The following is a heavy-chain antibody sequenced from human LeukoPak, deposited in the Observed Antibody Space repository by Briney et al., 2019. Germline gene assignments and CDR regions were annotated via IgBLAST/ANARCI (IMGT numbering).Heavy chain of an antibody. CDR1: GDSISSYY. Sequence: PSETLSLTCTVSGDSISSYYWSWIRQPPGKGLEWIGYIYYSGSTNCNPSLKSRVTISVDTSKNQFSLKLSSVTAADTAAYFCARSERIIMILGGAFDVWGQGSMVTVSS. J-gene: IGHJ3*01. CDR2: IYYSGST. V-gene: IGHV4-59*08. CDR3: ARSERIIMILGGAFDV. D-gene: IGHD3-22*01.